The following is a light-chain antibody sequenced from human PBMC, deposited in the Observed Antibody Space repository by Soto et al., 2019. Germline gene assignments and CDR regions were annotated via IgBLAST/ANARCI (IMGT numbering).Light chain of an antibody. CDR1: QSVSSSY. CDR3: QQYGSSPRT. Sequence: EILFTQSPGTLSLSRGERATLNCRASQSVSSSYLAWYQQKPGQAPRILIYGASTRDTGIPDRFSGSGSGTDFTLAIGRLEPEDFEVYYCQQYGSSPRTFGQGTKVDIK. V-gene: IGKV3-20*01. J-gene: IGKJ1*01. CDR2: GAS.